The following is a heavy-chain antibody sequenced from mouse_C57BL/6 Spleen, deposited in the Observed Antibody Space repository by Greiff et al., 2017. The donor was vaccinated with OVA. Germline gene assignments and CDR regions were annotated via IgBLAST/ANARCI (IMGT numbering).Heavy chain of an antibody. Sequence: QVQLQQPGAELVKPGASVKMSCKASGYTFTSYWITWVKQRPGQGLEWIGDIYPGSGSTNYNEKFKSKATLTVDTSSSTAYMQLSSLTSEDSAVYYCAREAPYYGSSYYFDDWGQGTTLTVSS. CDR3: AREAPYYGSSYYFDD. CDR1: GYTFTSYW. V-gene: IGHV1-55*01. CDR2: IYPGSGST. D-gene: IGHD1-1*01. J-gene: IGHJ2*01.